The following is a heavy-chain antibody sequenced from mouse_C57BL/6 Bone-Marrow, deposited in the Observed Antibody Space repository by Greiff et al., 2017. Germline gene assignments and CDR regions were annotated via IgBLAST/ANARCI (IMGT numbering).Heavy chain of an antibody. Sequence: VQLQQSVAELVRPGASVKLSCTASGFNIKNTYMHWVKQRPEQGLEWIGRIDPANGNTKYAPKFQGKATLTADTSSNTAYLQLSSLTSEDTAIYYCASPNYYGSSQFAYWGQGTLVTVSA. CDR3: ASPNYYGSSQFAY. CDR1: GFNIKNTY. CDR2: IDPANGNT. J-gene: IGHJ3*01. V-gene: IGHV14-3*01. D-gene: IGHD1-1*01.